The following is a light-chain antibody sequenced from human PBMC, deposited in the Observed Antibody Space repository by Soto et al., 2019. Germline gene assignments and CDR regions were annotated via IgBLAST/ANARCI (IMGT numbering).Light chain of an antibody. V-gene: IGKV1-33*01. Sequence: DIQMTQSPSSLSASVGDRVTITCQASQNINNYLNWYQQKPGRAPKILIYDASKLEAGVPSRFRGSGSGTDFTFTISRLQPEDIATYYCQQYENLPTFGPGTRLEIK. CDR1: QNINNY. CDR3: QQYENLPT. CDR2: DAS. J-gene: IGKJ5*01.